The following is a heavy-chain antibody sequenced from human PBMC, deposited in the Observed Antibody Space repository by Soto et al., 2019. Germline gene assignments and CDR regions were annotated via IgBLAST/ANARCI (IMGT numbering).Heavy chain of an antibody. V-gene: IGHV6-1*01. CDR1: GASVSRNSVT. CDR3: PRGGLEDGYHYDFDY. D-gene: IGHD5-12*01. CDR2: TYYKTRWFN. Sequence: SHTVSRTYAIPGASVSRNSVTWNHIRQTPSRGLEWRGSTYYKTRWFNDYAVSVKSRITINPDTSKNQFSLQLNSVTPEDPAVYCCPRGGLEDGYHYDFDYWGPGTLVA. J-gene: IGHJ4*02.